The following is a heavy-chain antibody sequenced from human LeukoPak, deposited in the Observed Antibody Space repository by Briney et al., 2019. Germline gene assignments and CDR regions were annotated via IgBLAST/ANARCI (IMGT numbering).Heavy chain of an antibody. Sequence: ASVKVSCKASGYTFTSYDINWVRQATGQGLEWMGWMNPNSGNTGYAQKFQGRVTMTRITSISTAYMELSSLRSEDTAVYYCATDGYSSGWYGKSIGYWGQGTLVTVSS. CDR3: ATDGYSSGWYGKSIGY. CDR1: GYTFTSYD. CDR2: MNPNSGNT. V-gene: IGHV1-8*01. J-gene: IGHJ4*02. D-gene: IGHD6-19*01.